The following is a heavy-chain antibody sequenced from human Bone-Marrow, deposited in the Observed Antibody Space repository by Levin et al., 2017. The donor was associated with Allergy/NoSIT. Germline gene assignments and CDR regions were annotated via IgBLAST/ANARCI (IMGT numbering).Heavy chain of an antibody. D-gene: IGHD1-1*01. CDR2: ISWNGGSI. Sequence: GGSLRLSCAASGFSFDDCAMHWVRQAPGKGLEWVSGISWNGGSIGYADSVKGRFTISRDNAKKSLYLQMNGLSAEDTALYYCVKETYSRTWYDWGDGMDVWGQGTTVTVSS. V-gene: IGHV3-9*01. CDR1: GFSFDDCA. CDR3: VKETYSRTWYDWGDGMDV. J-gene: IGHJ6*02.